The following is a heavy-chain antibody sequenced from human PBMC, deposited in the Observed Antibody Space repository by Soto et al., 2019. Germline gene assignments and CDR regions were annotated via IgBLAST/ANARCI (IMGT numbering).Heavy chain of an antibody. D-gene: IGHD2-2*01. CDR3: AGNRPVPAKDDYYFDY. Sequence: GGSLRLSCAASGFTFSSYGMHWVRQAPGKGLEWVAVIWYDGSNKYYADSVKGRFTISRDNSKNTLYLQMNSLRAEDTAVYYCAGNRPVPAKDDYYFDYWGQGTLVTVSS. CDR1: GFTFSSYG. J-gene: IGHJ4*02. CDR2: IWYDGSNK. V-gene: IGHV3-33*01.